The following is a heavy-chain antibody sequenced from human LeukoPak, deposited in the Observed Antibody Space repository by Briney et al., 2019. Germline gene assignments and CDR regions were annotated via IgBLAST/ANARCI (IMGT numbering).Heavy chain of an antibody. CDR3: ARDVRFPRFYRGFDI. D-gene: IGHD3-3*01. V-gene: IGHV1-2*02. CDR2: INPNSGGT. CDR1: GYTFTGYY. Sequence: ASVKVSCKASGYTFTGYYMHWVRQARGQGLEWMGWINPNSGGTNYAQKFQGRVTMTRDTSISTAYMELSRLRSDDTAVYYCARDVRFPRFYRGFDIWGQGTMVTVSS. J-gene: IGHJ3*02.